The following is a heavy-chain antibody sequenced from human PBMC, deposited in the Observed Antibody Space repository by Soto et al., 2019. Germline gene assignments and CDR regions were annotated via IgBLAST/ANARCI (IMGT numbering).Heavy chain of an antibody. D-gene: IGHD3-3*01. J-gene: IGHJ5*02. CDR1: GGSISSGDYY. CDR3: AGSYTIFGVVINPNWFDP. CDR2: IYYSGST. V-gene: IGHV4-30-4*01. Sequence: SETLSLTCTVSGGSISSGDYYWRWIRQPPGKGLEWIGYIYYSGSTYYNPSLKSRVTISVDTSKNRFSLELSSVTAADTAVYYCAGSYTIFGVVINPNWFDPWGQGTLVTVSS.